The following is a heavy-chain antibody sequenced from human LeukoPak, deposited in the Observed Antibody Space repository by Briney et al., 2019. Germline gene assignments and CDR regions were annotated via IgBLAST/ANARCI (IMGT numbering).Heavy chain of an antibody. V-gene: IGHV3-48*01. Sequence: GGSLRLSCAASGFTFSSYSMNWVRQAPGKGLEWVSYISSSSSTIYYADSVKGRFTISRDNSKNTLYLQMNSLRAEDTAVYYCAKDPGRGDYEYYFDYWGQGTLVTVSS. CDR3: AKDPGRGDYEYYFDY. J-gene: IGHJ4*02. CDR1: GFTFSSYS. CDR2: ISSSSSTI. D-gene: IGHD4-17*01.